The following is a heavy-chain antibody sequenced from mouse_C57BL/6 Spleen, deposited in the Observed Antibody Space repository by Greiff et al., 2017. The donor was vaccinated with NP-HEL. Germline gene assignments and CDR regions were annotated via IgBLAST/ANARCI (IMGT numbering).Heavy chain of an antibody. J-gene: IGHJ2*01. CDR3: ARFPYDYDGHFDY. V-gene: IGHV1-80*01. CDR1: GYAFSSYW. Sequence: QVQLQQSGAELVKPGASVKISCKASGYAFSSYWMNWVKQRPGKGLEWIGQIYPGDGDTNYNRKFKGKATLTADKSSSTAYIQLSSLTSEDSAVYFCARFPYDYDGHFDYWGQGTTLTVSS. D-gene: IGHD2-4*01. CDR2: IYPGDGDT.